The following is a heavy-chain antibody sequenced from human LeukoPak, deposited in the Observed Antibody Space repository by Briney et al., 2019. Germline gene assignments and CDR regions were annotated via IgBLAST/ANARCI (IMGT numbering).Heavy chain of an antibody. CDR1: GFTFSSYA. CDR2: ISSNGGST. D-gene: IGHD2-2*01. CDR3: ARDRGIVVLPAAMDV. J-gene: IGHJ6*04. V-gene: IGHV3-64*01. Sequence: GGSLRLSCAASGFTFSSYAMHWVRQAPGKGLEYVSAISSNGGSTYCANSVKGRFTISRDNSKNTLYLQMGSLRAEDMAVYYCARDRGIVVLPAAMDVWGKGTTVTVSS.